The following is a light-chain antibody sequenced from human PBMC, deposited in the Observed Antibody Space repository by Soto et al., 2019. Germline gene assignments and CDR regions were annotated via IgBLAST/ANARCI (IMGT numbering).Light chain of an antibody. CDR2: WAS. Sequence: DIVVTQSQDSLAVSLGELATINCKSSQRVLYRSNNKNYLAWYQQNPGQPPKMLIYWASTRESGVPDRFSGSASRTDFTLTISSLQAEDEAVYYCQQYYSTPPTFGQGTKLEIK. CDR1: QRVLYRSNNKNY. CDR3: QQYYSTPPT. J-gene: IGKJ2*01. V-gene: IGKV4-1*01.